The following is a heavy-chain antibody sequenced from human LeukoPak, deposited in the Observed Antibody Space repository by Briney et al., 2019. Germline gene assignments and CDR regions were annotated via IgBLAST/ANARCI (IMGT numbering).Heavy chain of an antibody. D-gene: IGHD6-19*01. V-gene: IGHV3-23*01. CDR3: AKDQCSSGWYPTPFDY. CDR1: GFTFSSYA. CDR2: ISGSGGST. J-gene: IGHJ4*02. Sequence: PGGSLRLSCAASGFTFSSYAMSWVRQAPGKGLEWVSAISGSGGSTYYADSVKGRFTISRDNSKNTLYLQMNSLRAEDAAVYYCAKDQCSSGWYPTPFDYWGQGTLVTVSS.